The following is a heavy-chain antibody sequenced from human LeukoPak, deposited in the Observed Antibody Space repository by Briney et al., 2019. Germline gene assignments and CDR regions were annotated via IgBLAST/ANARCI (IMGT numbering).Heavy chain of an antibody. CDR1: GFTFSSYA. Sequence: GGSLRLSCAASGFTFSSYAMSWVRQAPGKGLEWVSAISGSGGSTYYADSVKGRFTISRDNSKNTLYLQMNSLRAEDTAVYYCAKDRDYYDSSGYYVPYYFDYWGQGTLVTVSS. CDR2: ISGSGGST. J-gene: IGHJ4*02. V-gene: IGHV3-23*01. D-gene: IGHD3-22*01. CDR3: AKDRDYYDSSGYYVPYYFDY.